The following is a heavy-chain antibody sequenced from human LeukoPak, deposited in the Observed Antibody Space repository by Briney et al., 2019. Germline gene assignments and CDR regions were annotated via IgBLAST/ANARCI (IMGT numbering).Heavy chain of an antibody. Sequence: GGSLRLSCAASGFTFSNYAMSWVRRAPGKGLEWVSAISGGGASTYYADSVKGRFTIPRDNSKNTLYLQMNSLRAEDTAVYYCAKRDGYNSNYFDYWGQGTLVTVSS. V-gene: IGHV3-23*01. CDR1: GFTFSNYA. J-gene: IGHJ4*02. CDR2: ISGGGAST. D-gene: IGHD5-24*01. CDR3: AKRDGYNSNYFDY.